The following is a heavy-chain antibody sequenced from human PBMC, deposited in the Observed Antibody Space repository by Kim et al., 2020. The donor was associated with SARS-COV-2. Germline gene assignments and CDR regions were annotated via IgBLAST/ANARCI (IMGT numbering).Heavy chain of an antibody. Sequence: GGSLRLSCAASGFTFSSYGMLWVRQAPGKGLEWVAVIWYDGSNKYYAESVKGRFTISRDNSKNTLYLQMNSLTAEDTAVYYCARDTTFRFDPWGQGTLVTVSS. CDR3: ARDTTFRFDP. D-gene: IGHD3-3*01. V-gene: IGHV3-33*01. J-gene: IGHJ5*02. CDR2: IWYDGSNK. CDR1: GFTFSSYG.